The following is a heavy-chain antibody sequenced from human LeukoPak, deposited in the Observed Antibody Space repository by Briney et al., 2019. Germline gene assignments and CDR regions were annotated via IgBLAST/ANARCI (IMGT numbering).Heavy chain of an antibody. CDR3: VRDRGAVATH. J-gene: IGHJ4*02. D-gene: IGHD6-19*01. CDR2: INSDGSST. Sequence: GGSLRLSCAASGFTFSSYWTHWVRQAPGKGLVWVSRINSDGSSTSYADSVKGRFTASRDNSENTLYLQMNSLQPNDTAVYYCVRDRGAVATHWGQGTLVIVSS. V-gene: IGHV3-74*01. CDR1: GFTFSSYW.